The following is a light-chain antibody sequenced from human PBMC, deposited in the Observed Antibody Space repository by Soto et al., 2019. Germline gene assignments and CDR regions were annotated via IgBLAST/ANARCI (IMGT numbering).Light chain of an antibody. CDR1: SSDVGGYNS. CDR2: DVR. Sequence: QSVLTQPASVSGSPGQSITISCTGTSSDVGGYNSVSWYQQHPGTAPRLLIYDVRNRPSGVSNRFSGSQSASTASLTISGLQAEDEADYYCSSYTTSTTYVFGTGTKVTV. V-gene: IGLV2-14*01. J-gene: IGLJ1*01. CDR3: SSYTTSTTYV.